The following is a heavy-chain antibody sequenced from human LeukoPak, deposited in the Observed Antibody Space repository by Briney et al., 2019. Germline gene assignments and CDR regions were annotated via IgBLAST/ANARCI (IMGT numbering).Heavy chain of an antibody. CDR1: GGSISSYY. CDR2: IYYSGST. D-gene: IGHD6-19*01. V-gene: IGHV4-59*01. J-gene: IGHJ3*02. CDR3: ARGARQWPAPDAFDI. Sequence: SETLSLTCTVSGGSISSYYWSWIRQPPGKGLEWIGYIYYSGSTNYNPSLKSRVTISVDTSKNQFSLKLSSVTAADTAMYYCARGARQWPAPDAFDIWGQGTMVTVSS.